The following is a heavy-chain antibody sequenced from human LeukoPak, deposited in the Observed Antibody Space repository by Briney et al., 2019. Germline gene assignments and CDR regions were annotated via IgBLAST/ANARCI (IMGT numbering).Heavy chain of an antibody. CDR3: ARGGGDYAWYFEL. Sequence: GGSLRLSCAASGFTFSSYAMHWVRQAPGKGLEGVAIISYDGSNKFYADSVKGRFTISRDNSKNTLYLQMNSLRAEDTAVYFCARGGGDYAWYFELWGRGAVVTVSS. CDR1: GFTFSSYA. V-gene: IGHV3-30-3*01. J-gene: IGHJ2*01. D-gene: IGHD4-17*01. CDR2: ISYDGSNK.